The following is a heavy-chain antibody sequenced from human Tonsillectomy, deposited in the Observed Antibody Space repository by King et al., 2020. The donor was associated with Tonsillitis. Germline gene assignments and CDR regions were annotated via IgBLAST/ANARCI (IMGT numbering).Heavy chain of an antibody. Sequence: QLVQSGAEVKKPGASVKVSCKASGYTFTSYYMHWVRQAPGQGLEWMGIINPSGGSTSYAQKFQGRVTMTRDTSTSTVYMELSSLRSEDTAVYYCARLVSKSKEASANMVIPAPLFRRTFYGMDVWGQGTTVTVSS. CDR3: ARLVSKSKEASANMVIPAPLFRRTFYGMDV. J-gene: IGHJ6*02. D-gene: IGHD2-2*01. CDR2: INPSGGST. V-gene: IGHV1-46*01. CDR1: GYTFTSYY.